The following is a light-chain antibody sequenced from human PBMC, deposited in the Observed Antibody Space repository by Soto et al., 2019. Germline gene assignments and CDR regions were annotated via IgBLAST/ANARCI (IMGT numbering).Light chain of an antibody. CDR3: QQYYSTPQT. CDR2: GAT. Sequence: IVMTQSPATLSVSPGERATISCKASQSVSSKLAWYQQKPGQAPRLLSHGATTRATGIPARVSGSGSGTEFTLTISSLKAEDVEVYYCQQYYSTPQTFGQGTKVDIK. CDR1: QSVSSK. J-gene: IGKJ1*01. V-gene: IGKV3-15*01.